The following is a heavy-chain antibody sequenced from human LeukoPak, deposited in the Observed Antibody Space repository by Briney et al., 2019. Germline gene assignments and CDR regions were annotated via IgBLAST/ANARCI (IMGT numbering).Heavy chain of an antibody. Sequence: ASVKASCKASGYTFTSYDINWVRQATGQGLEWMGWMNPNSGNTGYAQKFQCRVTMTRNTSISTAYMELSSLRSEDTAVYYCASDTTVTYAFDIWGQGTMVTVSS. CDR3: ASDTTVTYAFDI. CDR2: MNPNSGNT. J-gene: IGHJ3*02. V-gene: IGHV1-8*01. D-gene: IGHD1-1*01. CDR1: GYTFTSYD.